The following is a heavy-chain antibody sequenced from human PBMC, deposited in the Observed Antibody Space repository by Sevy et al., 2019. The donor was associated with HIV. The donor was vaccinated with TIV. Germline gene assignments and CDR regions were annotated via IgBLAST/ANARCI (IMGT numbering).Heavy chain of an antibody. J-gene: IGHJ4*02. CDR2: IYYKGHN. CDR1: GGSITSLY. Sequence: WETLSLTCTVSGGSITSLYWNWILQPPGKALEWIANIYYKGHNNYNPTLKSRVTLSLDTSKNQFSLRLRSVNAADTAMYYCVGENAWGRGYSWGQGTLVTVSS. CDR3: VGENAWGRGYS. D-gene: IGHD1-26*01. V-gene: IGHV4-59*08.